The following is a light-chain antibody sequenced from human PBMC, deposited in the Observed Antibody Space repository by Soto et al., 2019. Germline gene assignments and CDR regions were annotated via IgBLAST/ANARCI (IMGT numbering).Light chain of an antibody. CDR2: GAS. Sequence: EIVMTQSPATLPVSPGERATLSCRASQTISSNLAWYQQKPGQAPRLLIHGASTRAAGVPARFSGSGSGTEFTLTITSLQSEDFAVYYCQQYHNWPPQYTFGQGTQLQIK. J-gene: IGKJ2*01. CDR3: QQYHNWPPQYT. CDR1: QTISSN. V-gene: IGKV3-15*01.